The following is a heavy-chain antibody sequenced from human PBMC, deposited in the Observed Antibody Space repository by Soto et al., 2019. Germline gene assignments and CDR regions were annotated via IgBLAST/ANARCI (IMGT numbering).Heavy chain of an antibody. J-gene: IGHJ4*02. Sequence: QLQLQESGPGLVKPSETLSLTCIVSGGSITRNNHYWGWIRQSPGKGLEWIGSILYSGSTNYNPSLKSRVPLSVETSKNQFSLKMSSVTAADTALYYCARLGSSGWYQGSCFDYWGQGTLVTVSS. D-gene: IGHD6-19*01. CDR1: GGSITRNNHY. CDR3: ARLGSSGWYQGSCFDY. CDR2: ILYSGST. V-gene: IGHV4-39*01.